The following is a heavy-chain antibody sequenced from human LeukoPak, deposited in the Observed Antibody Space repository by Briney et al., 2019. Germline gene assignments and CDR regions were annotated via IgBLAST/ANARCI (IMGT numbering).Heavy chain of an antibody. D-gene: IGHD3-22*01. CDR2: INHRGST. Sequence: PSETLSLTCAVYSGSFSGYYWTWIRQPPGKGLKWIGEINHRGSTNYNPSLKSRVAISVDTSKNQFSLKLSSVTAAGTAVYYCASCLSYYYDTSGHQVRDAFDIWGQGTMVTVSS. J-gene: IGHJ3*02. V-gene: IGHV4-34*01. CDR1: SGSFSGYY. CDR3: ASCLSYYYDTSGHQVRDAFDI.